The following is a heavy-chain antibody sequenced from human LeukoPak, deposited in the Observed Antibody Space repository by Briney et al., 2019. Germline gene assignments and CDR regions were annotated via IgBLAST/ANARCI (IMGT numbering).Heavy chain of an antibody. CDR3: AKDLDGFYYMDV. D-gene: IGHD5-24*01. Sequence: GGSLRLSCAASGFTFSSYGMHWVRQSPGKGLEWVAFIRYDGSNKYYADSVKGRFTISRDNSKNTLYLQMNSLRAEDTAVYYCAKDLDGFYYMDVWGKGTTVTVSS. J-gene: IGHJ6*03. CDR1: GFTFSSYG. V-gene: IGHV3-30*02. CDR2: IRYDGSNK.